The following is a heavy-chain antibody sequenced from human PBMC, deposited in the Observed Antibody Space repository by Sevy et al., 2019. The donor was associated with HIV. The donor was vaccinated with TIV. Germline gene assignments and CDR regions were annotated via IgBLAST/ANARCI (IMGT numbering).Heavy chain of an antibody. V-gene: IGHV3-23*01. Sequence: GGSLRLSCAASGFTFSSYAMSWVRQAPGKGLEWVSTFRGSGGSTYYADSVKGRFTISRDNSKNTLYFQMNSLRAEDTAVYYCHGDYDSSQLASYYYYGMDVWGQGTTVTVSS. J-gene: IGHJ6*02. CDR2: FRGSGGST. CDR1: GFTFSSYA. D-gene: IGHD3-22*01. CDR3: HGDYDSSQLASYYYYGMDV.